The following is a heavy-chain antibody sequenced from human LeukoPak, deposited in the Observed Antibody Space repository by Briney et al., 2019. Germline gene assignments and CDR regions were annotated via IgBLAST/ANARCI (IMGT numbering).Heavy chain of an antibody. D-gene: IGHD3-10*01. CDR2: ISYDGSNK. V-gene: IGHV3-30*18. CDR3: AKVKFGELLFDY. Sequence: GGSLRLSCTASGFAVSNNHVTWVRQAPGKGLEWVAVISYDGSNKYYADSVKGRFTISRDNSKNTLYLQMNSLRAEDTAVYYCAKVKFGELLFDYWGQGTLVTVSS. J-gene: IGHJ4*02. CDR1: GFAVSNNH.